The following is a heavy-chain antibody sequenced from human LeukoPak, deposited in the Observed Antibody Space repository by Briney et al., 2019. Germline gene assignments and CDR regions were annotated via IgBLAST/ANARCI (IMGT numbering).Heavy chain of an antibody. D-gene: IGHD2-15*01. CDR1: GGSISSHY. V-gene: IGHV4-59*06. CDR3: AGRGDYVDY. Sequence: SETLSLTCTVSGGSISSHYWSWIRQHPGKGLEWIGYIYYSGSTYYNPSLKSRVTISVDTSKNQFSLKLSSVTAADTAVYYCAGRGDYVDYWGQGTLVTVSS. CDR2: IYYSGST. J-gene: IGHJ4*02.